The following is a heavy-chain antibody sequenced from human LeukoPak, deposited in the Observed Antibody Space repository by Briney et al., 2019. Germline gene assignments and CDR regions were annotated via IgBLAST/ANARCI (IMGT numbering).Heavy chain of an antibody. CDR1: GGSFSGYY. D-gene: IGHD6-13*01. Sequence: PSETLSLTCAVYGGSFSGYYWSWIRQPPGKGLEWIGEINHSEGTNYNPSLKSRVTISVDTSKNQFSLKLSSVTAADTAVYYCAIREGSSSDRAEYFQHWGQGTLVTVSS. CDR3: AIREGSSSDRAEYFQH. CDR2: INHSEGT. J-gene: IGHJ1*01. V-gene: IGHV4-34*01.